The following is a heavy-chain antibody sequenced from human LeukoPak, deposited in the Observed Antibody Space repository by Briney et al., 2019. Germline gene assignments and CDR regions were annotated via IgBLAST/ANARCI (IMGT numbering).Heavy chain of an antibody. CDR2: INTDGSST. J-gene: IGHJ4*02. D-gene: IGHD2-21*02. CDR1: GLTFSNYW. V-gene: IGHV3-74*01. Sequence: GGSLRLSCAASGLTFSNYWMFWVRQVPGKGLVWVSRINTDGSSTDYADSVKGRFTISRDNSKNTLYLQMNSLRAEDTAVYYCANVDYRSACCGGDCYSVFDYWGQGTLVTVSS. CDR3: ANVDYRSACCGGDCYSVFDY.